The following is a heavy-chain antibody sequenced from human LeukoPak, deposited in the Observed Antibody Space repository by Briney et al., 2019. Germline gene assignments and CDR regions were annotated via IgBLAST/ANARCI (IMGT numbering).Heavy chain of an antibody. CDR3: ASSPSGYWWNFDC. J-gene: IGHJ4*02. CDR2: IYYSGST. D-gene: IGHD3-22*01. V-gene: IGHV4-39*01. Sequence: TLSLTCTVSGGSIRSNNYYWGWIRQPPGKGLEWIGSIYYSGSTYNNPSLKSRVTISVDTTKNQFSLKLTSVTAADTAVYYCASSPSGYWWNFDCWGQGTLVTVSS. CDR1: GGSIRSNNYY.